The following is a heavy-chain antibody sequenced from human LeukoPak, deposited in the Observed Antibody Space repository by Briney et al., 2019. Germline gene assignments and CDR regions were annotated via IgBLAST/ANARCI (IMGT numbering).Heavy chain of an antibody. V-gene: IGHV4-34*01. CDR2: INHSGST. J-gene: IGHJ3*01. Sequence: SETLSLTCAVYGGSFSGYYWSWVRQPPGKGLEWIGEINHSGSTNYNLSLKSRVTISVDTSKNQFSLKLSSMTAADTAVYYCARGRIQISLHVFDVWGQGTMVTVSS. D-gene: IGHD5-18*01. CDR1: GGSFSGYY. CDR3: ARGRIQISLHVFDV.